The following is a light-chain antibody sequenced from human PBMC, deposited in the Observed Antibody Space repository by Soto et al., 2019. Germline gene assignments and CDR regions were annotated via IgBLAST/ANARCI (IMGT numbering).Light chain of an antibody. V-gene: IGKV3D-15*01. Sequence: EIVLTQSPGTLSLSPGERATLSCRASQSVSNNYLAWYQQKPGQAPRLLIYGASNRATGIPDRFSGSGSGTEFTLTISSLQSEDFAVYYCQQYNNCPPITFGQGTRLEIK. CDR2: GAS. CDR1: QSVSNN. J-gene: IGKJ5*01. CDR3: QQYNNCPPIT.